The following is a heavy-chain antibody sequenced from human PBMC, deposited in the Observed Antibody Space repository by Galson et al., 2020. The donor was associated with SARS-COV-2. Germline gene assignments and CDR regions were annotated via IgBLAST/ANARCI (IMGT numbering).Heavy chain of an antibody. CDR1: GFTFSRSW. D-gene: IGHD6-13*01. CDR2: INTDGSNT. Sequence: GGSLRLSCAASGFTFSRSWMHWVRQPQGKGLVWVSRINTDGSNTAYADSVKGRFTISRDNAKNTLYLQMNSLRAEDTAVYYCAGIATTATWGQGTLVTVSS. J-gene: IGHJ4*02. V-gene: IGHV3-74*01. CDR3: AGIATTAT.